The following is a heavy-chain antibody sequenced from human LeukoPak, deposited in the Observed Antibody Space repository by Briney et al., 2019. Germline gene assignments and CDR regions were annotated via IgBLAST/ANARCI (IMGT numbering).Heavy chain of an antibody. D-gene: IGHD3-10*01. CDR1: GFTFSSYW. J-gene: IGHJ6*02. CDR2: IKQDGSEK. Sequence: GGSLRLSCAASGFTFSSYWMSWVRQAPGKGLEWVANIKQDGSEKYYVDSVKGRFTISRDNAKNSLYLQMNSPRAEDTAVYYCARDPYYSYYYYGMDVWGQGTTVTVSS. CDR3: ARDPYYSYYYYGMDV. V-gene: IGHV3-7*01.